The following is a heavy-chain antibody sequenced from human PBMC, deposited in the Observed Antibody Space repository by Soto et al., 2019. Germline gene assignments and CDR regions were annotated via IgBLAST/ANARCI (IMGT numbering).Heavy chain of an antibody. V-gene: IGHV2-26*01. Sequence: QVTLKESGPVLVKPPETLTLRCTVSGLSITDSEMGVSWISQPPGQPLEWLAHIDSSGEKSYRTFLKSRLAISKDTSKSQIVLTMTNLDPADTATYYCTRRHLAVAVSPGLDPWGQGIPVTVSS. D-gene: IGHD6-19*01. J-gene: IGHJ5*02. CDR3: TRRHLAVAVSPGLDP. CDR1: GLSITDSEMG. CDR2: IDSSGEK.